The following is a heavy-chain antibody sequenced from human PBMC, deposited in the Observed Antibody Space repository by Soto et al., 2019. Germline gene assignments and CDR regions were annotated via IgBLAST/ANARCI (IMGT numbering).Heavy chain of an antibody. V-gene: IGHV3-15*01. D-gene: IGHD1-26*01. CDR3: TTYSGAAFEY. J-gene: IGHJ4*02. Sequence: GGSLRLSCVASGLTFNNALMNGVRQAPGKGLEWVGRIRSKSDGGTTDYAAPVKGRFTVSRDDSKNMVDLQMSSLKTEDTAIYYCTTYSGAAFEYWGQGALVTVSS. CDR1: GLTFNNAL. CDR2: IRSKSDGGTT.